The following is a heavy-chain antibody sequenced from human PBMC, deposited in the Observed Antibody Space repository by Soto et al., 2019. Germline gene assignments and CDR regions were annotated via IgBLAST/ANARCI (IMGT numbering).Heavy chain of an antibody. D-gene: IGHD6-13*01. V-gene: IGHV4-31*03. CDR3: ASSSSWQYAEYFQN. CDR1: GGSISSGGYY. Sequence: QVQLQESGPGLVKPSQTLSLTCTVSGGSISSGGYYWSWIRQHPGKGLEWIGYLYYSGSTYYNPSLKSRVTISVDTSKNQFSLKLSSVTAADTAVYYCASSSSWQYAEYFQNWGQGSLVTVSS. CDR2: LYYSGST. J-gene: IGHJ1*01.